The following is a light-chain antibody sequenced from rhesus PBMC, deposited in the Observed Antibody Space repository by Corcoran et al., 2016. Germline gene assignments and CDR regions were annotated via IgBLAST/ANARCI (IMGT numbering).Light chain of an antibody. J-gene: IGKJ2*01. CDR1: PSISSW. Sequence: DIQMTQSPSSLSASVGDTVTITCRASPSISSWLDWYKQKPGKDPNLLIYKASSLKSGVPSRFRGSGFGTDLPLTISSLQPEDCATYYCRQYSSSPYSFGQGTKVEIK. CDR3: RQYSSSPYS. V-gene: IGKV1-22*01. CDR2: KAS.